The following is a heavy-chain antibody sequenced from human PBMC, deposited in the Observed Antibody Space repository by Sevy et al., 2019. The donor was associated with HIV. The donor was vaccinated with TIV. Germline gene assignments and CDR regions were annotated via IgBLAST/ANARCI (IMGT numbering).Heavy chain of an antibody. D-gene: IGHD3-10*01. CDR3: TSRITMVRGVLPQYYYGMDV. Sequence: GGSLRLSCVASGFTFSNAWMSWVRQAPGKGLERVGRIKSITDGGTTDYAAPVKGRFTISRDDSKNTLYLQMNSLKTEDTAVYYCTSRITMVRGVLPQYYYGMDVWGQGTTVTVSS. CDR2: IKSITDGGTT. J-gene: IGHJ6*02. V-gene: IGHV3-15*01. CDR1: GFTFSNAW.